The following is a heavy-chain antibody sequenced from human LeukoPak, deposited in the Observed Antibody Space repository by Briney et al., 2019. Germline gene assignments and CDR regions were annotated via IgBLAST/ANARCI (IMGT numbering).Heavy chain of an antibody. CDR1: GFTLSDYG. Sequence: SLRLSCTASGFTLSDYGVNWFRQAPGKGLEWVAFIRSKPYGGTTEYAASVKGRFSISRDDSTSIVYLQMNSLKTEDTALYYCSRTRISGIDGFDIWGQGTMVTVSS. D-gene: IGHD2-15*01. J-gene: IGHJ3*02. CDR2: IRSKPYGGTT. CDR3: SRTRISGIDGFDI. V-gene: IGHV3-49*03.